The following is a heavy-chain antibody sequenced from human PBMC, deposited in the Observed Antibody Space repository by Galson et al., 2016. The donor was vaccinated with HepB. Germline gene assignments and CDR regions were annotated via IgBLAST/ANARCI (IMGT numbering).Heavy chain of an antibody. CDR1: GGSINNSY. V-gene: IGHV4-59*01. D-gene: IGHD6-19*01. J-gene: IGHJ4*02. Sequence: SETLSLTCTVSGGSINNSYLSWIRQPPGKGLEWIGYIYYSGSTKYDPSLKSRVTISVDTSKNPFSLKLSSVTAADTAVYYFARVTSGWSNEYYFDYWGQGTPVTVSS. CDR3: ARVTSGWSNEYYFDY. CDR2: IYYSGST.